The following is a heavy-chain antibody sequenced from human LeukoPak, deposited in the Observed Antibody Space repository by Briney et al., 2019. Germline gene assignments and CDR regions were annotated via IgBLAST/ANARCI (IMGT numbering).Heavy chain of an antibody. Sequence: KPSETLSLTCTVSGGSISSSSYYWGWIRQPLGKGLEWIGSIYYSGKTYYNPSLKSRVSISLDTSKNQFSLKLSSVTAADTAVYYCARHRSTYDSSGYSPLYYFDYWGQGTLVTVSS. D-gene: IGHD3-22*01. CDR2: IYYSGKT. V-gene: IGHV4-39*01. CDR3: ARHRSTYDSSGYSPLYYFDY. J-gene: IGHJ4*02. CDR1: GGSISSSSYY.